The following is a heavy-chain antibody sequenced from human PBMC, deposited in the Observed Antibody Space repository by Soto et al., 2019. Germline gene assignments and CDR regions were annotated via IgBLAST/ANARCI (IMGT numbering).Heavy chain of an antibody. CDR3: ARGPITQTSFIDH. CDR1: GFTFSSYP. Sequence: AGGSVRLSCEASGFTFSSYPMHWVRQAPGKGLEWVTVISYDGGNQYYADSVKGRFTISRDNSKDTLYLQMHSLRSDDTAVYFCARGPITQTSFIDHWGQGTLVTVSS. D-gene: IGHD1-20*01. V-gene: IGHV3-30-3*01. J-gene: IGHJ4*02. CDR2: ISYDGGNQ.